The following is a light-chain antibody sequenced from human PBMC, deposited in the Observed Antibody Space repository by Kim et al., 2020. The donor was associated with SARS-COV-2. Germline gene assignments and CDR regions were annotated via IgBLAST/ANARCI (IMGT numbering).Light chain of an antibody. V-gene: IGLV9-49*01. CDR3: GADHGSGSNLRV. Sequence: QPVLTQPPSASASLGASVTLTCTLSSGYSNYKVDWYQQRPGKGPRFVMRVGTGGIVGSKGDGIPDRFSVSGSGLNRYLTIKNIQEEDESDYHCGADHGSGSNLRVFGTGTKVTVL. CDR1: SGYSNYK. J-gene: IGLJ1*01. CDR2: VGTGGIVG.